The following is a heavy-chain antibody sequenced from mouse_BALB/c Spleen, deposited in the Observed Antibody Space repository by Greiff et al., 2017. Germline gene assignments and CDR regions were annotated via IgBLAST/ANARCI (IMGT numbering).Heavy chain of an antibody. CDR3: VRDKRAYAMDY. J-gene: IGHJ4*01. CDR2: IWTGGGT. Sequence: VKLMESGPGLVAPSQSLSITCTVSGFSLTSYDISWIRQPPGKGLEWLGVIWTGGGTNYNSAFMSRLSISKDNSKSQVFLKMNSLQTDDTAIYYCVRDKRAYAMDYWGQGTSVTVSS. V-gene: IGHV2-9-2*01. D-gene: IGHD3-3*01. CDR1: GFSLTSYD.